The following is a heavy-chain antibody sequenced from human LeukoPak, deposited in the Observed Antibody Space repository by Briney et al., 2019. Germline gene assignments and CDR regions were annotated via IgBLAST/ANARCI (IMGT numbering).Heavy chain of an antibody. CDR2: IIPIFGTA. V-gene: IGHV1-69*01. CDR3: ARDIEVVTANNWFDP. J-gene: IGHJ5*02. D-gene: IGHD2-21*02. CDR1: GGTFSSYA. Sequence: SVKVSCKASGGTFSSYAISWVRQAPGQGLEWMGGIIPIFGTANYAQKFQGRVTITADESTSTAYMELSSLRSEDTAVYYCARDIEVVTANNWFDPWGQGTLVTVSS.